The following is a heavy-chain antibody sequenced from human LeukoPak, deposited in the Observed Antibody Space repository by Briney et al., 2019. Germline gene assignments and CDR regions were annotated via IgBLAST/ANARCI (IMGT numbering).Heavy chain of an antibody. V-gene: IGHV1-69*13. D-gene: IGHD2-21*01. CDR3: ARGSGVVVIALDAFDI. J-gene: IGHJ3*02. CDR1: GGTFSSYA. CDR2: IIPIFGTA. Sequence: GASVKVSCKASGGTFSSYAISWVRQAPGQGLEWMGGIIPIFGTANYAQKFQGRVTITADESTSTAYMELSSLRSEDTAVYYCARGSGVVVIALDAFDIWGQGTMVTVSS.